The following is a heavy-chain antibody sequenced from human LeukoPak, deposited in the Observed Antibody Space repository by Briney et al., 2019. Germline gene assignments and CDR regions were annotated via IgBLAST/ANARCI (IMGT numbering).Heavy chain of an antibody. CDR2: INAYSGNT. V-gene: IGHV1-18*01. J-gene: IGHJ4*02. CDR3: ARGKGYYDILTGYYVGVFDY. Sequence: ASVKVSCKASGYRFKTYGISWVRQAPGQGLEWMGWINAYSGNTDYTDNLQGRVTMTTDTSTSTAYMELRSLRSDDTAVYYCARGKGYYDILTGYYVGVFDYWGQGTLVTVSS. CDR1: GYRFKTYG. D-gene: IGHD3-9*01.